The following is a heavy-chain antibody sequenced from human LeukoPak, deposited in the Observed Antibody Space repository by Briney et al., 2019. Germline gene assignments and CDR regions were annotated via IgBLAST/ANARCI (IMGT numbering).Heavy chain of an antibody. CDR3: AREANYEFWSGQAYDFDY. Sequence: SQTLSLPRAISGDSVSINSAAWNWISQSPSRGLEWLGRTYYRSKWYKEYSGSGNSRITINPDNTKNRSSLQLNSVTPEVTVWYFCAREANYEFWSGQAYDFDYWGEGTLVTVSS. V-gene: IGHV6-1*01. J-gene: IGHJ4*02. D-gene: IGHD3-3*01. CDR1: GDSVSINSAA. CDR2: TYYRSKWYK.